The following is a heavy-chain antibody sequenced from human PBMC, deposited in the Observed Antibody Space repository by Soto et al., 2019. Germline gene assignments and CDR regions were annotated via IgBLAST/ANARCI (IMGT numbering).Heavy chain of an antibody. D-gene: IGHD5-12*01. CDR2: ISYDGNIQ. V-gene: IGHV3-30*18. CDR1: GFTFSSYG. CDR3: AKPQGIGNSGYGGDYFDY. J-gene: IGHJ4*02. Sequence: QVQMVESGGGVVQPGRSLRLSCVASGFTFSSYGMHWVRQAPGKGLEWVAIISYDGNIQYYADSVKGRFTISRDNSKNTLYLQMDSLRADDTAVYYCAKPQGIGNSGYGGDYFDYWGQGTLVTVSS.